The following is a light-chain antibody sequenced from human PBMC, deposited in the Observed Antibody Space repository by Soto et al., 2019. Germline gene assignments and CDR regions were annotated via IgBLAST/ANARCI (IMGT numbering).Light chain of an antibody. CDR3: LLFYDGVAV. CDR1: TGDVTNGRW. Sequence: QTVVTQEPSLTVYPGGTVTLTCGSSTGDVTNGRWPYWFQQRPGQVPRTLIHDTSNKHSWTPARFSGSLLGGKAALTLSGAQPEDEAAYYCLLFYDGVAVFGGGTQLTVL. J-gene: IGLJ7*01. V-gene: IGLV7-46*01. CDR2: DTS.